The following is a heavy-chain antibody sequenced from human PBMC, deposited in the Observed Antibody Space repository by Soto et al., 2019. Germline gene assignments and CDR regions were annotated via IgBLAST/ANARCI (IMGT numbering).Heavy chain of an antibody. CDR1: GFTFSSHA. J-gene: IGHJ3*02. CDR3: AKQLNYDFCSGYPDAFDI. V-gene: IGHV3-23*01. D-gene: IGHD3-3*01. Sequence: EVQLLESGGGLVQPGGSLRLSCAASGFTFSSHAMSWVRQAPGKGLEWVSGISGSGGSTYSADSVKGRFTISRDNSKNTLYLQMNSLRAEDTALYYCAKQLNYDFCSGYPDAFDIWGQWTMVIVSS. CDR2: ISGSGGST.